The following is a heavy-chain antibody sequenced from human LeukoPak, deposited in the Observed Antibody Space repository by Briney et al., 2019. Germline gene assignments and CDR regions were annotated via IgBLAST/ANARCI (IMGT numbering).Heavy chain of an antibody. CDR3: ARDGGSTVDY. V-gene: IGHV3-7*01. D-gene: IGHD1-26*01. CDR1: GFTFSSYW. J-gene: IGHJ4*02. Sequence: PGGSLTLSCPASGFTFSSYWMSWVRQAPGTGLEWVANIKQDGSEKYYVDSVKGRFTISRDNAKNSLYLQMNSLRAEDTAVYYCARDGGSTVDYWGQGTLVTVSS. CDR2: IKQDGSEK.